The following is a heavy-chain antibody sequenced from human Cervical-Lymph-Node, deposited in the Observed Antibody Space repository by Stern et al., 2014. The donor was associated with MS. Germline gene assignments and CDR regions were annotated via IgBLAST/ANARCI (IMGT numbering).Heavy chain of an antibody. D-gene: IGHD6-6*01. CDR3: ARNYITFSSSSANYYG. CDR2: ISSVGAGP. J-gene: IGHJ6*01. Sequence: DVQLVESGGGLVQPGGSLRLSCAASGFTFINYVMHWVRQAPGKGLEFVSAISSVGAGPYHANSVKGRFTVARENFKTQLSLQMGSLRAEDMAVYYCARNYITFSSSSANYYG. CDR1: GFTFINYV. V-gene: IGHV3-64*01.